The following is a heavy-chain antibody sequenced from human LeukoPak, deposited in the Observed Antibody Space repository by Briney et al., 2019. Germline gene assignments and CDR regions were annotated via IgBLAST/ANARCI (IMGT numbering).Heavy chain of an antibody. CDR2: IYYSGST. V-gene: IGHV4-59*12. CDR1: GGSISSYY. J-gene: IGHJ4*02. D-gene: IGHD5-24*01. CDR3: ARVARDGAFDY. Sequence: SETLSLTCTVSGGSISSYYWSWIRQPPGEGLEWIGYIYYSGSTYYNPSLKSRVTISVDTSKNQFSLKLSSVTAADTAVYYCARVARDGAFDYWGQGTLVTVSS.